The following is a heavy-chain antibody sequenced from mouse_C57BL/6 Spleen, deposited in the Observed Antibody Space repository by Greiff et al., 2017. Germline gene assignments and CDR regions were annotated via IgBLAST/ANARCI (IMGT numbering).Heavy chain of an antibody. D-gene: IGHD1-1*01. CDR1: GFTFSDYG. Sequence: EVKLVESGGGLVKPGGSLKLSCAASGFTFSDYGMHWVRQAPEKGLEWVAYISSGSSTIYYADTVKGRFTISRDNAKNTLFLQMTSLRSEDTAMYYCARGYYGSNYWYFDVWGTGTTVTVSS. CDR3: ARGYYGSNYWYFDV. J-gene: IGHJ1*03. CDR2: ISSGSSTI. V-gene: IGHV5-17*01.